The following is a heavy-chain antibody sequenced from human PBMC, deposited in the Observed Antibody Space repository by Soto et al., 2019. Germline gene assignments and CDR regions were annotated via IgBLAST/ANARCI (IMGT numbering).Heavy chain of an antibody. CDR3: ARGYCSSTSCYGHYYYYMDV. J-gene: IGHJ6*03. V-gene: IGHV1-2*04. D-gene: IGHD2-2*01. CDR1: GYTFTGYY. CDR2: INPNSGGT. Sequence: ASVKVSCKASGYTFTGYYMHWVRQAPGQGLEWMGWINPNSGGTNYAQKFQGWVTMTRDTSISTAYMELSRLRSDDTAVYYCARGYCSSTSCYGHYYYYMDVWGKGTTVTVSS.